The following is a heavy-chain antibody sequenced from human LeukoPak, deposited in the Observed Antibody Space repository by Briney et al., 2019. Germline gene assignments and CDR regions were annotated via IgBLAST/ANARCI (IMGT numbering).Heavy chain of an antibody. CDR2: IDPSDSET. Sequence: GESLKISCKASGYSFTSYWIGWVRQMPGKGLEWMGIIDPSDSETRCPPSFQGQVTISVDKSLTTADLQWNSLKASDTAMYYCARQTAMGRSGDYWGQGTLVTVSS. V-gene: IGHV5-51*01. CDR3: ARQTAMGRSGDY. CDR1: GYSFTSYW. D-gene: IGHD5-18*01. J-gene: IGHJ4*02.